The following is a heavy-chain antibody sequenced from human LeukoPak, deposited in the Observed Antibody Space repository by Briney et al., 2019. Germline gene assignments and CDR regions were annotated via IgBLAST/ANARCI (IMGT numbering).Heavy chain of an antibody. Sequence: GGSLRLSCAASGFTFSSYGMHWVRQAPGKGLEWVALIWYDGSKKYYADSVKGRFTISRDNSNNMLYLQMNSLRAEDTAVYYCARLTGSYLDYWGQGTVVTVSS. D-gene: IGHD7-27*01. V-gene: IGHV3-33*01. CDR1: GFTFSSYG. CDR2: IWYDGSKK. J-gene: IGHJ4*02. CDR3: ARLTGSYLDY.